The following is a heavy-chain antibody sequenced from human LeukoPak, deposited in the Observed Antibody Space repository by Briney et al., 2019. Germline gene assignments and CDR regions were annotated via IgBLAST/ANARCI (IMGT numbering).Heavy chain of an antibody. D-gene: IGHD3-3*01. CDR2: IYHSGST. J-gene: IGHJ4*02. V-gene: IGHV4-38-2*01. Sequence: SETLSLTCAVSGYSISSGYYWGWIRQPPGKGLEWIGSIYHSGSTYYNPSLKSRVTISVDTSKNQFSLKLSSVTAADTAVYYCARSFSGYYDFRSGYRSLYYWGQGTLVTVSS. CDR3: ARSFSGYYDFRSGYRSLYY. CDR1: GYSISSGYY.